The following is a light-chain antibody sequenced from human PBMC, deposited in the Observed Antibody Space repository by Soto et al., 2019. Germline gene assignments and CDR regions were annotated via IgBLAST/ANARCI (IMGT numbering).Light chain of an antibody. CDR3: QQYNNWTAIT. CDR1: QSVRSN. Sequence: EIRLTQSPSTLSASPGERATLSCMASQSVRSNLAWYQQKPGQAPRLLIYGASTRATGIPARFSGSGSGTEFTLTISSLQSEDFAVYYCQQYNNWTAITFGRGTRLEI. V-gene: IGKV3D-15*01. J-gene: IGKJ5*01. CDR2: GAS.